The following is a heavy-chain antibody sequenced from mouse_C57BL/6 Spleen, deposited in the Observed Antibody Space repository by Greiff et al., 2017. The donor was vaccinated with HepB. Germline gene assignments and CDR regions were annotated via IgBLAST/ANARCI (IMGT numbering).Heavy chain of an antibody. Sequence: EVQLQQSGPGMVKPSQSLSLTCTVTGYSITSGYDWHWIRHFPGNKLEWMGYISYSGSTNYNPSLKSRISITHDTSKNHFFLKLNSVTTEDTATYYCAREGYYGSTSWFAYWGQGTLVTVSA. CDR2: ISYSGST. D-gene: IGHD1-1*01. J-gene: IGHJ3*01. CDR1: GYSITSGYD. V-gene: IGHV3-1*01. CDR3: AREGYYGSTSWFAY.